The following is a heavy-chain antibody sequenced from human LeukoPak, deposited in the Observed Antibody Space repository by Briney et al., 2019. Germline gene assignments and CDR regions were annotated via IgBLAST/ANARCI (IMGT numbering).Heavy chain of an antibody. V-gene: IGHV3-23*01. CDR3: AKSFRSTSLDY. J-gene: IGHJ4*02. Sequence: GGTLRLSCAASGFTLSSYGMSWVRQAPGKGLEWVSAISGSGSNTYYADSVKGRFTISRDNSKNTLYLQMNSLRAEDTAVYYCAKSFRSTSLDYWGQGTLVTVSS. CDR1: GFTLSSYG. D-gene: IGHD2-2*01. CDR2: ISGSGSNT.